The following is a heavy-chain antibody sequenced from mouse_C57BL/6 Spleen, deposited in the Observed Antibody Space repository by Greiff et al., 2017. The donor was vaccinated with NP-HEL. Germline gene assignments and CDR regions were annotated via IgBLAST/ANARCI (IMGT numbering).Heavy chain of an antibody. CDR2: IDPSDSYT. Sequence: VQLQQPGAELVMPGASVKLSCKASGYTFTSYWMHWVKQRPGQGLEWIGEIDPSDSYTKYNQKFKGKSTLTVDKSSSTAYMQLSSLTSEDSAVYYCARVYSNYSYFDYWGQGTTLTVSS. D-gene: IGHD2-5*01. CDR1: GYTFTSYW. CDR3: ARVYSNYSYFDY. J-gene: IGHJ2*01. V-gene: IGHV1-69*01.